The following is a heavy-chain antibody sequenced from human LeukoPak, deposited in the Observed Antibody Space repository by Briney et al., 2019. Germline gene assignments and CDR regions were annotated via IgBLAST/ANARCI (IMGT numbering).Heavy chain of an antibody. CDR2: IYYSGST. D-gene: IGHD3-10*01. CDR3: ARGYRFGELLRANWFDP. J-gene: IGHJ5*02. V-gene: IGHV4-39*07. CDR1: GGSISSSSYY. Sequence: PSETLSLTCTVSGGSISSSSYYWGWIRQPPGKGLEWIGSIYYSGSTYYNPSLKSRVTISVDTSKNQFSLKLTSVTAADTAVYYCARGYRFGELLRANWFDPWGQGTLVTVSS.